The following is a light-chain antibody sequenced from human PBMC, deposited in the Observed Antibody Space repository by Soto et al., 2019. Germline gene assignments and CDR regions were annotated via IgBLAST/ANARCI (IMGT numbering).Light chain of an antibody. CDR3: QQYNTYLS. CDR2: HAS. Sequence: QLARRPFTISTSVGHCVPFSCRASQSISGWLAWYQQKPGRAPTLLIYHASTLESGVPSRFSGSGSGTEFTLTISSLQPDDVATYYCQQYNTYLSFGQGAKVDI. J-gene: IGKJ1*01. V-gene: IGKV1-5*01. CDR1: QSISGW.